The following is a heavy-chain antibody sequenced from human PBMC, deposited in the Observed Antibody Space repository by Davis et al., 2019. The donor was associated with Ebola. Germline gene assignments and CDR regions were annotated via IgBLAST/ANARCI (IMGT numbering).Heavy chain of an antibody. CDR2: TSSGGSTT. J-gene: IGHJ5*02. CDR1: GFTFSTYA. D-gene: IGHD2-21*02. CDR3: ARGGLYGDPSP. V-gene: IGHV3-21*01. Sequence: GGSLRLSCTTSGFTFSTYAMTWVRQAPGRGLEWVSTTSSGGSTTYYADSVKGRFTISRDNTKKSLYLQMNSLRDEDTAVYFCARGGLYGDPSPWGQGTLVTVSS.